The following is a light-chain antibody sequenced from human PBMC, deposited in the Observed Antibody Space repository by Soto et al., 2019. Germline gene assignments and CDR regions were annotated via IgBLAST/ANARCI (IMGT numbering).Light chain of an antibody. J-gene: IGKJ4*01. Sequence: DIQMTQSPSTLSASVGDRVTITCRASQSISSWMAWYQQKPGKAPKVLIYDASSLESGVPSRFSGSGSGTEFTLTISSLQPDDFATYYCQQYNSYSLTFGGGTKVEIK. CDR3: QQYNSYSLT. CDR2: DAS. V-gene: IGKV1-5*01. CDR1: QSISSW.